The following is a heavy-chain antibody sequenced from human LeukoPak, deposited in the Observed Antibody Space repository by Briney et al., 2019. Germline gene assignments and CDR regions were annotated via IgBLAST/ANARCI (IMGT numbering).Heavy chain of an antibody. D-gene: IGHD5-24*01. CDR3: AKNDGYSYWYFDY. V-gene: IGHV3-21*04. Sequence: PGGSLRLSCAASGFTFSSYSMNWVRQAPGKGLEWVSSISSSSSYIYYADSVKGRFTISRDNSKNTLYLQMNSLRAEDTAVYYCAKNDGYSYWYFDYWGQGTLVTVSS. CDR2: ISSSSSYI. J-gene: IGHJ4*02. CDR1: GFTFSSYS.